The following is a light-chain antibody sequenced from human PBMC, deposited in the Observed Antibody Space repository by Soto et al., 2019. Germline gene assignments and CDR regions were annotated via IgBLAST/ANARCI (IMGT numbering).Light chain of an antibody. V-gene: IGKV3D-11*02. J-gene: IGKJ4*01. CDR1: QSLSRY. CDR3: QQRTNWQST. CDR2: DAS. Sequence: EIVLTQSPATLSLSPGARAPLSCRARQSLSRYLAWYQQKPGQAPSLLIYDASNRATGIPARFSGSGSGTDFTLTISSLEPEDFAVYYCQQRTNWQSTFGGGTKVDIK.